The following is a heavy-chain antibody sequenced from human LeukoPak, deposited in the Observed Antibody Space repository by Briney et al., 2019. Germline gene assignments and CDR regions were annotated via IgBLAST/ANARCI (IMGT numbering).Heavy chain of an antibody. J-gene: IGHJ4*02. V-gene: IGHV3-30*18. D-gene: IGHD7-27*01. Sequence: PGGSLRLSCAASGFTFSGDAMHWVRQAPGKGLEWVAVISYDGSIEYYADSVKGRFTISRDNSKKTLYPQMNSLRVEDTAVYYCAKLGANWGFMGFWGQGTLVTVSS. CDR2: ISYDGSIE. CDR3: AKLGANWGFMGF. CDR1: GFTFSGDA.